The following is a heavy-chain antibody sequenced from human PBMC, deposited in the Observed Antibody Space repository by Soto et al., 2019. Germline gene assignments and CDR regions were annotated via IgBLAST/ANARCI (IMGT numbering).Heavy chain of an antibody. V-gene: IGHV3-23*01. CDR1: GFTFSRHA. Sequence: EVQLLESGGGLVQPGGSLRLSCAASGFTFSRHAMSWVRQAPGKGLEWVSTLSAFDNTYYAESVKGRFIISRDISKNTLSLQMNSLRVDDTAVYYCAKDPRAYSTNMCYYFDYWGQGSLVTVSS. CDR3: AKDPRAYSTNMCYYFDY. J-gene: IGHJ4*02. CDR2: LSAFDNT. D-gene: IGHD6-13*01.